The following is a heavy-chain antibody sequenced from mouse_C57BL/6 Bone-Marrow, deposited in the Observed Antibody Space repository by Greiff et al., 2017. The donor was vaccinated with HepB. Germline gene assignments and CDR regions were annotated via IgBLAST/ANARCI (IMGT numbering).Heavy chain of an antibody. CDR3: ARFTVVAHFDY. CDR2: ISYSGST. J-gene: IGHJ2*01. Sequence: EVKLMESGPGLAKPSQTLSLTCSVTGYSITSDYWNWIRKFPGNKLESMGYISYSGSTYYNPSLNSRISITRDTSKNQYYLQLNSGTTEDTATSYCARFTVVAHFDYWGQGTTLTVSS. D-gene: IGHD1-1*01. V-gene: IGHV3-8*01. CDR1: GYSITSDY.